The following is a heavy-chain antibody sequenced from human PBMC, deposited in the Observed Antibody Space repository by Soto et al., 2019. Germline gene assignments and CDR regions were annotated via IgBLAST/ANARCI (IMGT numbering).Heavy chain of an antibody. CDR3: ARALIQLWPHYYYGMDV. CDR2: IYYSGTT. CDR1: GGSISSGDHY. Sequence: SETLSLTCTVSGGSISSGDHYWSWIRQPPGKGLEWIGYIYYSGTTYYNPSLKSRVTISVDTSENQFSLKVNSVTAADTAVYYCARALIQLWPHYYYGMDVWGQGTTVTVSS. D-gene: IGHD5-18*01. J-gene: IGHJ6*02. V-gene: IGHV4-30-4*01.